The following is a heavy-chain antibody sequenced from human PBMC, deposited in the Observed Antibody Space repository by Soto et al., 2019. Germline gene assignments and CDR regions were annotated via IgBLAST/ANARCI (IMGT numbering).Heavy chain of an antibody. CDR3: ARDSYSSGWYGIDY. CDR2: ISAYNGNT. V-gene: IGHV1-18*01. Sequence: GASVKVSCKASGYTFTSYGISWVRQAPGQGLEWMGWISAYNGNTNYAQKLQGRVTMTTDTSTSTAYMELRSLRSDDTAVYYCARDSYSSGWYGIDYWGQGTLVTVSX. D-gene: IGHD6-19*01. CDR1: GYTFTSYG. J-gene: IGHJ4*02.